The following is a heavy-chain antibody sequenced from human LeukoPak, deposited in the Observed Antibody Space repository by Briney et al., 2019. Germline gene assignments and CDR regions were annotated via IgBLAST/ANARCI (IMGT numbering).Heavy chain of an antibody. D-gene: IGHD2-15*01. CDR3: ARDLIVVVVAATRYYYYGMDV. Sequence: PGGSLRLSCAASGSTFSSYAMHWVRQAPGKGLEYVSAISSNGGSTYYANSVKGRFTISRDNSKNTLYLQMNSLRAEDTAVYYCARDLIVVVVAATRYYYYGMDVWGQGTTVTVSS. CDR1: GSTFSSYA. V-gene: IGHV3-64*01. J-gene: IGHJ6*02. CDR2: ISSNGGST.